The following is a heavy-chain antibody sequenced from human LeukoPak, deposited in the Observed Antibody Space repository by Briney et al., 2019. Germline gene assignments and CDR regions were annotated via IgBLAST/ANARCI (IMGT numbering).Heavy chain of an antibody. D-gene: IGHD1-1*01. Sequence: PSETLSLTCTVSGGSISSYYWSWIRQPPGKGLEWIGYIYYSGSTNYNPSLKSRVTISVDTSKNQFSLKLSSVTAADTAVYYCARERTGTTGTGNWFDPWGQGTLVTVSS. CDR3: ARERTGTTGTGNWFDP. CDR1: GGSISSYY. V-gene: IGHV4-59*01. J-gene: IGHJ5*02. CDR2: IYYSGST.